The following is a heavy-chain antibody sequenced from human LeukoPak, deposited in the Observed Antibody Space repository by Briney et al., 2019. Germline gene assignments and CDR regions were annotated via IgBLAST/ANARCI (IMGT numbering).Heavy chain of an antibody. J-gene: IGHJ5*02. CDR1: GYTFTGYY. Sequence: ASVKVSCKASGYTFTGYYMHWVRQAPGQGLEWMGIINPSGGSTSYAQKFQGRVTMTRDTSTSTVYMELSSLRSEDTAVYYCAREGATYNWFDPWGQGTLVTVSS. D-gene: IGHD1-26*01. V-gene: IGHV1-46*01. CDR2: INPSGGST. CDR3: AREGATYNWFDP.